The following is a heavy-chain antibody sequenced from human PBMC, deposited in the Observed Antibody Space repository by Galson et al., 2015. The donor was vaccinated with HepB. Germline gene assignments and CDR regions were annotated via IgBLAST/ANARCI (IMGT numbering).Heavy chain of an antibody. J-gene: IGHJ4*02. Sequence: SLRLSCAASRFTFSSYTMNWVRQAPGKGLVWVSAISGSGDKAYYTDSVKGRFTISRNNSKNTLYLEINSLRAEDTAIYYCAKGIRSTVVRADFDYWGQGTLVTVSS. D-gene: IGHD4-23*01. CDR2: ISGSGDKA. CDR3: AKGIRSTVVRADFDY. CDR1: RFTFSSYT. V-gene: IGHV3-23*01.